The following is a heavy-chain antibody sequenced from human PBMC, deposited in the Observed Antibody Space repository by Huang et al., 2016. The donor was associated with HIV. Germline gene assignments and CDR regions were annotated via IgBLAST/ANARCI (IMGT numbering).Heavy chain of an antibody. V-gene: IGHV1-46*01. CDR3: ARSGGAYTDNWLDH. CDR2: INPDEKSK. J-gene: IGHJ5*02. Sequence: VQLVQSGAAEKKPGASVKVSCKASGYTFSSNYIHWVRQAPGLGSEWMGIINPDEKSKTFAPKFRGRLTRTRDTATRTGYMEVNSLTSHDTAVYYCARSGGAYTDNWLDHWGQGTLVTVSS. D-gene: IGHD3-16*01. CDR1: GYTFSSNY.